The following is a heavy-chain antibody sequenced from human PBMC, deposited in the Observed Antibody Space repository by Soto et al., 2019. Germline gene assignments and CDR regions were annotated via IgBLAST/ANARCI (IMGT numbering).Heavy chain of an antibody. Sequence: ASVKVSCKASGYTFSSYYMNWVRQAPGQGLEWLGIINPSGGYTTYAQRFLGRVTMTSDTSTSTVHMELGSLTSEDTAVYYCARVGPRSYDVFDIWAQGTMVTVSS. V-gene: IGHV1-46*01. J-gene: IGHJ3*02. CDR3: ARVGPRSYDVFDI. CDR1: GYTFSSYY. D-gene: IGHD3-10*01. CDR2: INPSGGYT.